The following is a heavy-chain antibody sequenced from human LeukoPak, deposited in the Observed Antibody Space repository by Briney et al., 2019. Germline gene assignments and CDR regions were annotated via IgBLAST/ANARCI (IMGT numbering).Heavy chain of an antibody. CDR2: INHSGST. CDR3: ARGIDYDSSGYYYGGPSSFDY. J-gene: IGHJ4*02. V-gene: IGHV4-34*01. Sequence: SETLSLTCAVYGGSFSGYYWSWIRQPPRKGLEWMGEINHSGSTNYNQSLKSRVTISVDTSKNQFSLKLSSVTAADAAVYYCARGIDYDSSGYYYGGPSSFDYWGQGTLVTVSS. D-gene: IGHD3-22*01. CDR1: GGSFSGYY.